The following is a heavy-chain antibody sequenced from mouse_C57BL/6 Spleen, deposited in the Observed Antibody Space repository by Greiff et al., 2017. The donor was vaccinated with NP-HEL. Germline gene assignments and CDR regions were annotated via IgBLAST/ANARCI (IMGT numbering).Heavy chain of an antibody. D-gene: IGHD3-2*02. CDR2: INYDGSST. CDR1: GFTFSDYY. CDR3: ARDRGQLRLRYAMDY. V-gene: IGHV5-16*01. Sequence: EVMLVESEGGLVQPGSSMKLSCTASGFTFSDYYMAWVRQVPEKGLEWVANINYDGSSTYYLDSLKSRFIISRDNAKNILYLQMSSLKSEDTATEYCARDRGQLRLRYAMDYWGQGTSVTVSS. J-gene: IGHJ4*01.